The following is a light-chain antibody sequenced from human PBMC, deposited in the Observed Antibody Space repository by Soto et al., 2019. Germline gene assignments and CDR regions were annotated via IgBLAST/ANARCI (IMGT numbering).Light chain of an antibody. CDR3: QHRGT. J-gene: IGKJ1*01. Sequence: EIVLTQSPATLSLSPLERGTLSCRTSQSISRYLVWYQQNPGQAPRLLIKDTSYRAAGIPARFSGSGSGTDFTLPFGSLEPEDRADYYCQHRGTFGQGTKVDIK. CDR2: DTS. CDR1: QSISRY. V-gene: IGKV3-11*01.